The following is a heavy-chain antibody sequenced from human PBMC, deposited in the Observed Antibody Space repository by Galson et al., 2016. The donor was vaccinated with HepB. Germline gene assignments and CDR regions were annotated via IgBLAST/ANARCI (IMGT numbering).Heavy chain of an antibody. CDR1: GFAFDSHG. J-gene: IGHJ6*02. CDR2: IWYSGKNK. V-gene: IGHV3-33*01. CDR3: ARESPRSSGWDNLYYHGMDV. Sequence: SLRLSCAASGFAFDSHGMHWVRQAPGKGLEWVALIWYSGKNKYYSDSVRGRFTISRDNSMKKVYLEMNSLRIEDTGLYYCARESPRSSGWDNLYYHGMDVWGRGTTVIVS. D-gene: IGHD6-25*01.